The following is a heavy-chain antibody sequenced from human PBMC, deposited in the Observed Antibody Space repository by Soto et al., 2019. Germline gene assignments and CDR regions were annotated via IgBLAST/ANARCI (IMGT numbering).Heavy chain of an antibody. CDR1: GGSFSGYY. D-gene: IGHD3-3*01. CDR3: ARVRDWFDP. CDR2: IDHSGYT. J-gene: IGHJ5*02. V-gene: IGHV4-34*01. Sequence: LSLTCAVYGGSFSGYYWNWIRQPPGKGLEWIGEIDHSGYTNYNPSLKSRVTISVDTSKNQFSLRLTSVTAADTAVYYCARVRDWFDPWGQGTLVTVSS.